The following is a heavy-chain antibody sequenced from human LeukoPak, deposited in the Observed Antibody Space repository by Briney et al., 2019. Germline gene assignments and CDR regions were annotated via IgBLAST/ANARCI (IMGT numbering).Heavy chain of an antibody. CDR2: IKRDGSEK. Sequence: GGSLRLSCAASGFTFSSHLMNWVRQAPGKGLEWVATIKRDGSEKFYLDSVKGRFTISRDNVKNSLYLQMNSLRADDTAVYYCASIYGDYWGQGTLVTVSS. V-gene: IGHV3-7*01. CDR1: GFTFSSHL. D-gene: IGHD4-17*01. J-gene: IGHJ4*02. CDR3: ASIYGDY.